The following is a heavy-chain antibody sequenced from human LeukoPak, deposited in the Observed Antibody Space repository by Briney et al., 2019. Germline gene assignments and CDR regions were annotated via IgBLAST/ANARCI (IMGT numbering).Heavy chain of an antibody. CDR1: GFTVSSNY. CDR3: TRDGNELDY. V-gene: IGHV3-49*04. Sequence: PGGSLRLSCAASGFTVSSNYMSWVRQAPGKGLEWVGFIRSKAYGGTTEYVASVKGRFTISRDDSKSIAYLQMNSLKTEDTAVYYCTRDGNELDYWGQGTLVTVSS. D-gene: IGHD4-23*01. J-gene: IGHJ4*02. CDR2: IRSKAYGGTT.